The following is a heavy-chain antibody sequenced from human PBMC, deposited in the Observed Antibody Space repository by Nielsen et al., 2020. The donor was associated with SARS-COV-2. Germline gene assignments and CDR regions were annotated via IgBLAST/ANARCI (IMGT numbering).Heavy chain of an antibody. CDR3: ARLLGYCTNGVCFPGYYYYGMDV. Sequence: GESLKISCKGSGYSFTSYWIGWVRQMPGKGLEWMGIIYPGDSDTRYSPSFQGQVTISAGKSISTAYLQWSSLKASDTAMYYCARLLGYCTNGVCFPGYYYYGMDVWGQGTTVTVSS. V-gene: IGHV5-51*01. J-gene: IGHJ6*02. CDR2: IYPGDSDT. CDR1: GYSFTSYW. D-gene: IGHD2-8*01.